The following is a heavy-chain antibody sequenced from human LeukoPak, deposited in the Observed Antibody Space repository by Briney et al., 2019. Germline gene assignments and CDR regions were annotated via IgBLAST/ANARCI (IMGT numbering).Heavy chain of an antibody. Sequence: GGSLRLSCVASGFSFSRFGMNWVRQAPGKGLEWVGRIKSKTDGGTTDYAAPVKGRFTISRDDSKNTLYLQMNSLKTEDTAVYYCTTETPAAFDYWGQGTLVTVSS. CDR2: IKSKTDGGTT. CDR3: TTETPAAFDY. V-gene: IGHV3-15*07. D-gene: IGHD2-2*01. CDR1: GFSFSRFG. J-gene: IGHJ4*02.